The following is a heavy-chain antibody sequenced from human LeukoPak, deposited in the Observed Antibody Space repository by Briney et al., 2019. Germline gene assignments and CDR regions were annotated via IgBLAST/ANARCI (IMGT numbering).Heavy chain of an antibody. CDR2: MNPNSGNT. Sequence: ASVKVSCKASGGTFSSYAINWVRQATGQGLEWMGWMNPNSGNTGYAQKFQGRVTMTRNTSISTAYMELSSLRSEDTAVYYCARRRCWYKNWLDRWGQATLVTVSS. CDR3: ARRRCWYKNWLDR. CDR1: GGTFSSYA. D-gene: IGHD6-13*01. J-gene: IGHJ5*02. V-gene: IGHV1-8*02.